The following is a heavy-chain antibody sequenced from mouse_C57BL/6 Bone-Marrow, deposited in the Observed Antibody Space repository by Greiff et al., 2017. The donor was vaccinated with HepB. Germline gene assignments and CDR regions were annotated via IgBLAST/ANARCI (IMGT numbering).Heavy chain of an antibody. D-gene: IGHD1-1*01. CDR3: AREGVVDWYFDV. CDR2: ISYDGSN. CDR1: GYSITSGYY. V-gene: IGHV3-6*01. Sequence: EVQVVESGPGLVKPSQSLSLTCSVTGYSITSGYYWNWIRQFPGNKLEWMGYISYDGSNNYNPSLKNRISITRDTSKNQFFLKLNSVTTEDTATYYCAREGVVDWYFDVWGTGTTVAVSS. J-gene: IGHJ1*03.